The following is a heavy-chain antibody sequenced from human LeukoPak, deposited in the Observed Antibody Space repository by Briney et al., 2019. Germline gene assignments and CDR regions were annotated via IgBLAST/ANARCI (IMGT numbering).Heavy chain of an antibody. CDR1: GGTFSSYA. V-gene: IGHV1-69*01. J-gene: IGHJ3*02. Sequence: SVKVSCKASGGTFSSYAISWVRQAPGQGLEWMGGIIPIFGTANYAQKFQGRVTITADESTSTAYMELSSLRSEDTAVYYCARGGTYYDFWSGYYLKLDAFDMWGQGTMVTVSS. CDR3: ARGGTYYDFWSGYYLKLDAFDM. D-gene: IGHD3-3*01. CDR2: IIPIFGTA.